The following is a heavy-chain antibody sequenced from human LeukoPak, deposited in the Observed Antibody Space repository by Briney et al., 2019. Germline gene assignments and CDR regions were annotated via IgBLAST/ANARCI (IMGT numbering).Heavy chain of an antibody. CDR1: GFTFSSYA. J-gene: IGHJ4*02. D-gene: IGHD3-22*01. CDR2: ISGSGGST. CDR3: AKGDYYGSSGYPDY. Sequence: GGSLRLSCAASGFTFSSYAMSWVRQAPGKGLEWVSAISGSGGSTYYADSVKGRFTISRDNSKNTLYLQMNSLRAEDTAVYYCAKGDYYGSSGYPDYWGRGTLVTVSS. V-gene: IGHV3-23*01.